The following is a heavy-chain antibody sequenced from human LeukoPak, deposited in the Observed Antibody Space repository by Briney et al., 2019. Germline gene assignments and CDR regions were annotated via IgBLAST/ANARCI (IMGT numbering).Heavy chain of an antibody. V-gene: IGHV3-30-3*01. CDR1: GFTFSSYA. J-gene: IGHJ4*02. Sequence: GASLRLSCAASGFTFSSYAMHWVRQAPGKGLEWVAVISYDGSNKYHADSVKGRFTISRDNSKNTLYLQMNSLRAEDTAVYYCARDRAYYYDSSGYYYGDYWGQGTLVTVSS. CDR3: ARDRAYYYDSSGYYYGDY. D-gene: IGHD3-22*01. CDR2: ISYDGSNK.